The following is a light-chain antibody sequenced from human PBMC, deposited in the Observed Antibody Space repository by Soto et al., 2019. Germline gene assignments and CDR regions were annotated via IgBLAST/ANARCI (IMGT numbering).Light chain of an antibody. CDR1: SSDVGGYNY. CDR2: DVS. J-gene: IGLJ1*01. CDR3: SSYTSSSTLYV. Sequence: QSVLTQPVSVSGSPGQSITISCTGTSSDVGGYNYVSWYQQHPGKAPKLMIYDVSNRPSGVSNRFSGSKSGNTASLTISGLQAEDEADYYCSSYTSSSTLYVVGTGTKVPVL. V-gene: IGLV2-14*01.